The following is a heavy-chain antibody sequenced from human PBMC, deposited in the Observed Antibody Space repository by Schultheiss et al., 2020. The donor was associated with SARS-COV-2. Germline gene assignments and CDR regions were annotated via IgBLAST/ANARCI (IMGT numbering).Heavy chain of an antibody. V-gene: IGHV3-9*01. CDR3: ARRLERQVDAFDI. Sequence: GGSLRLSCAASGFTFDDYAMHWVRQAPGKGLEWVSGISWNSGSIGYADSVKGRFTISRDNAKNSLYLQMNSLRAEDTAVYYCARRLERQVDAFDIWGQGTMVTVSS. CDR1: GFTFDDYA. D-gene: IGHD1-1*01. J-gene: IGHJ3*02. CDR2: ISWNSGSI.